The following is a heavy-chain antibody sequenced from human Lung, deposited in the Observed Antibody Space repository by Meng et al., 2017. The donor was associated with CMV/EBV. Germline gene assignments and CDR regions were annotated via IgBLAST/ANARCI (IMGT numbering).Heavy chain of an antibody. CDR2: ISGSTPDK. D-gene: IGHD6-19*01. Sequence: GGSXRLXCAASGFIFNNHAMNWVRQAPGKGLEWVSAISGSTPDKWYADSVRGRFTISRDNAKNSLYLEMSSLRAEDTAAYFCARGSVGYYGMDVWGQGPTVTVSS. CDR3: ARGSVGYYGMDV. V-gene: IGHV3-21*01. CDR1: GFIFNNHA. J-gene: IGHJ6*02.